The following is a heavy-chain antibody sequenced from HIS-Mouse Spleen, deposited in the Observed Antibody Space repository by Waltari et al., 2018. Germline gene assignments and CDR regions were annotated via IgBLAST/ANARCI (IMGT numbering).Heavy chain of an antibody. CDR2: IYYSGST. CDR3: AREIPYSSSWYDWYFDL. Sequence: QLQLQESGPGLVKPSETLSLTCTVSGGSISISSYYWGWIRPPPGKGLEWIGSIYYSGSTYYNPSLKSRVTISVDTSKNQFSLKLSSVTAADTAVYYCAREIPYSSSWYDWYFDLWGRGTLVTVSS. V-gene: IGHV4-39*07. J-gene: IGHJ2*01. D-gene: IGHD6-13*01. CDR1: GGSISISSYY.